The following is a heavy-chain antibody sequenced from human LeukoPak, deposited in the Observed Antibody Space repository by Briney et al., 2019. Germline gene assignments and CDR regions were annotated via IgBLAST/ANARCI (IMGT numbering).Heavy chain of an antibody. Sequence: PSQTLSLTCTVSGGSISSGGYYWSWIRQHPGKGLEWIGYIYYSGSTYYNPSLKSRVTISVDTSKNQFSLKLSSVTAADTAVYYCARDRYSYGMDVWGQGTTVTVSS. D-gene: IGHD1-14*01. V-gene: IGHV4-31*03. J-gene: IGHJ6*02. CDR3: ARDRYSYGMDV. CDR2: IYYSGST. CDR1: GGSISSGGYY.